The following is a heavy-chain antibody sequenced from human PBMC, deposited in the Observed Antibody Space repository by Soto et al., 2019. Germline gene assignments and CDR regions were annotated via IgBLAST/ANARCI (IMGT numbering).Heavy chain of an antibody. J-gene: IGHJ6*02. V-gene: IGHV3-33*01. CDR2: IWYDGSNK. D-gene: IGHD3-3*01. Sequence: GGSLRLSCAASGFTFSSYGMHWVRQAPGKGLEWVAVIWYDGSNKYYADSVKGRFTISRDNSKNTLYLQMNSLRAEDTAVYYCAREHGGVYYAFWSGSYHTNRGYYYGMDVWGQGTTVTVSS. CDR1: GFTFSSYG. CDR3: AREHGGVYYAFWSGSYHTNRGYYYGMDV.